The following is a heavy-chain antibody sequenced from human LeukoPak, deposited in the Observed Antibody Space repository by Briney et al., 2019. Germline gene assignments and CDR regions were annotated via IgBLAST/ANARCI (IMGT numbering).Heavy chain of an antibody. V-gene: IGHV4-61*05. CDR3: ARLVYYDSSGYPD. J-gene: IGHJ4*02. Sequence: SETLSLTCTVSGGSISSSSYYWGWIRQPPGKGLEWIGYIYYSGSTNYNPSLKSRVTISVDTSKNQFSLKLSSVTAADTAVYYCARLVYYDSSGYPDWGQGTLVTVSS. D-gene: IGHD3-22*01. CDR1: GGSISSSSYY. CDR2: IYYSGST.